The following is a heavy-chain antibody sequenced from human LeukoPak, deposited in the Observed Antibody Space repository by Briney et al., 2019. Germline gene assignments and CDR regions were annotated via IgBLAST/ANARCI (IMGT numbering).Heavy chain of an antibody. V-gene: IGHV4-34*01. CDR1: GGSFSGYY. D-gene: IGHD6-13*01. J-gene: IGHJ4*02. CDR3: ARVRRSGIAAAGTFDY. CDR2: INHSGST. Sequence: PSETLSLTCAVYGGSFSGYYWSWIRQPPGKGLEWIGEINHSGSTNYNPSLKSRVTISVDTSKNQFSLKLSSVTAADTAVYYCARVRRSGIAAAGTFDYWGQGTLVTVSS.